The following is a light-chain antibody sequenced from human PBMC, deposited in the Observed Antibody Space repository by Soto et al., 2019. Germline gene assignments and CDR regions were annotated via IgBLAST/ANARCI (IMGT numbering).Light chain of an antibody. J-gene: IGKJ2*03. CDR1: QSVSSSN. CDR2: GAS. Sequence: EIVLTQSPGTLSLSPGERATLSCRASQSVSSSNLAWYQHKPGQPPRLVMYGASSRATGIPDRFSGSGSGTDFHLTISSLEPEDFAISYCQQYGSSPVSVGQGTKLEIK. V-gene: IGKV3-20*01. CDR3: QQYGSSPVS.